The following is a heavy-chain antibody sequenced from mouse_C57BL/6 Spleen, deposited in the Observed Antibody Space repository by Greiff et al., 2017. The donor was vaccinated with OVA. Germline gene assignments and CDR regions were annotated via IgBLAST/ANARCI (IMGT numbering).Heavy chain of an antibody. CDR1: GFTFSDYG. Sequence: EVMLVESGGGLVKPGGSLKLSCTASGFTFSDYGMHWVRQAPEKGLEWVTYISSGSSTIYYADTVKGRFTISRDNAKNTLFLQMTSLRSEDTAMYYCARYDAMDYWGQGTSVTVSS. CDR3: ARYDAMDY. V-gene: IGHV5-17*01. CDR2: ISSGSSTI. J-gene: IGHJ4*01.